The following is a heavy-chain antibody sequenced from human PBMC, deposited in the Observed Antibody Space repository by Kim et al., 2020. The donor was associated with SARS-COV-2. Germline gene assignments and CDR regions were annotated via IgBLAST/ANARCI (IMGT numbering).Heavy chain of an antibody. CDR3: AGAAQYDSSGYFGF. CDR2: IYQSGST. V-gene: IGHV4-4*02. J-gene: IGHJ1*01. D-gene: IGHD3-22*01. Sequence: SETLSLTCAVASGSISSSDWWSWVRQPPGKGLEWIGEIYQSGSTSYNPSLKSRVTISVDKSKNQFSLKLNSVTAADTAVYYCAGAAQYDSSGYFGFWGQG. CDR1: SGSISSSDW.